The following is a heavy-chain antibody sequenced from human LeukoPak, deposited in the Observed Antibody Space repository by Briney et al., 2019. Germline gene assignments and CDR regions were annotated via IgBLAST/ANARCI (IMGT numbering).Heavy chain of an antibody. D-gene: IGHD5-18*01. J-gene: IGHJ3*02. V-gene: IGHV4-59*02. CDR1: GASVTTYS. Sequence: SETLSLTCIVSGASVTTYSWNWLRQSPGKGLEWIGSIYYSGSTYYNPSLKSRVTISVDTSKNQFSLKLSSVTAADTAVYYCARGRDTAMVMDAFDIWGQGTMVTVSS. CDR2: IYYSGST. CDR3: ARGRDTAMVMDAFDI.